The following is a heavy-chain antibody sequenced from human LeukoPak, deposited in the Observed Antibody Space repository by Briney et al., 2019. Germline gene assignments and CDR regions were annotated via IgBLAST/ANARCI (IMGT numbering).Heavy chain of an antibody. CDR1: GGSISSGGYS. V-gene: IGHV4-30-2*01. J-gene: IGHJ3*02. D-gene: IGHD6-13*01. CDR3: ARTSIAAGRANAFDI. CDR2: VYHSGST. Sequence: SQTLSLTCAVSGGSISSGGYSWSWIRQPPGKGLEWIGYVYHSGSTYYNPSLKSRVTISVDRSKNQFSLKLSSVTAADTAMYYGARTSIAAGRANAFDIWAKGQWSPSLQ.